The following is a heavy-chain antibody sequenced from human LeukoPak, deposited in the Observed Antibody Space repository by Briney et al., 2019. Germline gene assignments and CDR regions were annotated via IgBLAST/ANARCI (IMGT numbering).Heavy chain of an antibody. CDR1: DGSVSSVGYY. J-gene: IGHJ4*02. D-gene: IGHD5-24*01. CDR2: IYYSGTT. CDR3: ARRDQAIDY. V-gene: IGHV4-39*01. Sequence: SETLSLTCTVSDGSVSSVGYYWGWIRQPPGKGLEWIGSIYYSGTTYYNPSLVSRVTIFVDTSKNQFSLRLSSVTAADTAVYYCARRDQAIDYWGQGTLVTVSP.